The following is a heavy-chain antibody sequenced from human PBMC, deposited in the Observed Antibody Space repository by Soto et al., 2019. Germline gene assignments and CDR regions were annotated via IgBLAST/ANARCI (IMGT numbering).Heavy chain of an antibody. CDR2: ISSDGFNK. J-gene: IGHJ4*02. CDR1: GFTFNTYA. CDR3: AKDPITNGWSANYFDY. Sequence: QVQLVESGGGVVQPGRSLSLSCTASGFTFNTYAMHWVRQAPGRGLEWVAIISSDGFNKYYADSVKGRFTISRDNSKNTLYVQMNSLRAEDTAVYYCAKDPITNGWSANYFDYWGQGTLVTVSS. V-gene: IGHV3-30*18. D-gene: IGHD6-19*01.